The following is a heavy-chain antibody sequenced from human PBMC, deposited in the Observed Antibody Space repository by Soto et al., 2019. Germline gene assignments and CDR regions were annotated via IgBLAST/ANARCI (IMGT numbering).Heavy chain of an antibody. CDR3: ARDRGDSSGWYVGVGRCYGMDV. CDR2: ISAYNGNT. CDR1: GYTYTSYG. D-gene: IGHD6-19*01. Sequence: QVQLVQYGAEVKKPGASVKVSCKASGYTYTSYGISWVRQARGQGLEWMGWISAYNGNTNYAQKLQGRVTMTTDTSTSTAYMELISLRCDDTAVYYCARDRGDSSGWYVGVGRCYGMDVWGQGTTVTVSS. J-gene: IGHJ6*02. V-gene: IGHV1-18*01.